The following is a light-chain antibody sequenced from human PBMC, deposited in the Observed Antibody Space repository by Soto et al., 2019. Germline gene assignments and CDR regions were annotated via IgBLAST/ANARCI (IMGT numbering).Light chain of an antibody. CDR3: AAWDDSLSGPV. CDR1: SSNIGSNY. CDR2: SNY. Sequence: QSVLTQPPSASGTPGQRVTSSCSGSSSNIGSNYVYWYQQLPGTAPKLLIYSNYQRPSGVPDRFSGSKSGTSASLAISGLRSEDEADYYCAAWDDSLSGPVFGGGTKVTVL. J-gene: IGLJ2*01. V-gene: IGLV1-47*02.